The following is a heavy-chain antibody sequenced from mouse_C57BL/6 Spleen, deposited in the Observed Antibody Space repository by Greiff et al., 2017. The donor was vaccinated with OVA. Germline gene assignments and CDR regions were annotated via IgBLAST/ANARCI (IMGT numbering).Heavy chain of an antibody. CDR1: GYSITSGYY. J-gene: IGHJ3*01. V-gene: IGHV3-6*01. Sequence: DVQLQESGPGLVKPSQSLSLTCSVTGYSITSGYYWNWIRQFPGNKLEWMGYISYDGSNNYNPSLKNRISITRDTSKNQFFLKLNSVTTEDTATXYCARDNYGGGFFAYWGQGTLVTVSA. CDR3: ARDNYGGGFFAY. D-gene: IGHD1-1*01. CDR2: ISYDGSN.